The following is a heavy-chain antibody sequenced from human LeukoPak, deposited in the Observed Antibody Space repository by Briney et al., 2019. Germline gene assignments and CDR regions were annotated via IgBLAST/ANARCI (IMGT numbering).Heavy chain of an antibody. V-gene: IGHV1-46*01. Sequence: ASVTVSFKSSGYTFTSNYMHWVRQAPGPGLEWMGIINPSGGGTSYAQKFPGRVPFTRHKSTNTVYMELSSLRSGDTALYYCARDLLERGATQKPSYYFDYWGQGTLVTVSS. CDR1: GYTFTSNY. D-gene: IGHD1-26*01. CDR3: ARDLLERGATQKPSYYFDY. CDR2: INPSGGGT. J-gene: IGHJ4*02.